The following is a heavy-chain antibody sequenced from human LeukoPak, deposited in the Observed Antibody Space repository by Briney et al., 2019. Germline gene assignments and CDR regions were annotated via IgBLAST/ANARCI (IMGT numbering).Heavy chain of an antibody. J-gene: IGHJ4*02. Sequence: SVKVSCKSSGGSFGSYSFSRVRLAPGQGFEWMGVIIPIFGTTKYAQKFQGRVTITTDESTSTAYMELSSLRSEDTAVYYCARGGDGYNYAPFFDYWGQGTLVTVSS. CDR3: ARGGDGYNYAPFFDY. V-gene: IGHV1-69*05. D-gene: IGHD5-24*01. CDR2: IIPIFGTT. CDR1: GGSFGSYS.